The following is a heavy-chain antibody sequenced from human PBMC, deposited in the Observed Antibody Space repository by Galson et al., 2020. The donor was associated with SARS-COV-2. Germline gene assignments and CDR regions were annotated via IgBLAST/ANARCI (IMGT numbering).Heavy chain of an antibody. J-gene: IGHJ4*02. CDR2: IYPGDSDT. D-gene: IGHD2-2*01. Sequence: KIGESLKISCKGSGYSFTSYWIGWVRQMPGKGLEWMGIIYPGDSDTRYSPSFQGQVTISADKSISTAYLQWSSLKASDTAMYYCAISPTDCNSTSCYYYFDYWGQGTLVTVSS. CDR1: GYSFTSYW. CDR3: AISPTDCNSTSCYYYFDY. V-gene: IGHV5-51*01.